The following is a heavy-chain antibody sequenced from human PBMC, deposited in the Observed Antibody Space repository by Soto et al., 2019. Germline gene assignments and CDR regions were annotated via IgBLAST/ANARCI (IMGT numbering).Heavy chain of an antibody. Sequence: GASVKVSCKASGGTFSSYAISWVRQAPGQGLEWMGGIIPIFGTANYAQKFQGRVTITADESTSTAYMELSSLRSEDTAVYYCARGPRAYYYDSSGGNDYWGQRTLVTVSS. CDR3: ARGPRAYYYDSSGGNDY. D-gene: IGHD3-22*01. J-gene: IGHJ4*02. V-gene: IGHV1-69*13. CDR2: IIPIFGTA. CDR1: GGTFSSYA.